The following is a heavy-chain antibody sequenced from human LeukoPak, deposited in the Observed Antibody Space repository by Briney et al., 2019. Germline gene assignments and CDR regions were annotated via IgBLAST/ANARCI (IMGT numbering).Heavy chain of an antibody. CDR3: AKELDTMFFDY. D-gene: IGHD3-10*02. Sequence: GGSLRLSCATSGFNFDRYTIHWVRQAPGKGLEWVSLAGWAGGTTFYSDSVRGRFTISRDGGRKSVYLQMNSLTTDDTAFYFCAKELDTMFFDYWGQGALVTVSS. J-gene: IGHJ4*02. CDR1: GFNFDRYT. V-gene: IGHV3-43*01. CDR2: AGWAGGTT.